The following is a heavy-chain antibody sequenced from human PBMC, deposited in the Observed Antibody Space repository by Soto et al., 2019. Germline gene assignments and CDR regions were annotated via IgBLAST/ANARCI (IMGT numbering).Heavy chain of an antibody. Sequence: QITLKESGPTLVKPTQPLTLTCTFSGFSLSTTAEGVGWIRQPPGKALEWLALIYWDDNERYSPSLKSRLTITKDTSKNQVVLTMTNVDPVDTATYYCAHGSCSSADCYPNPYLDYWGQGILVTVYS. J-gene: IGHJ4*02. CDR2: IYWDDNE. CDR1: GFSLSTTAEG. CDR3: AHGSCSSADCYPNPYLDY. V-gene: IGHV2-5*02. D-gene: IGHD2-2*01.